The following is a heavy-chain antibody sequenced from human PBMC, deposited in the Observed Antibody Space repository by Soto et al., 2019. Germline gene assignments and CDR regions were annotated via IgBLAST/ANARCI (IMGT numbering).Heavy chain of an antibody. D-gene: IGHD6-13*01. V-gene: IGHV3-30*18. CDR3: AKAKGGAAAYYYGMDV. J-gene: IGHJ6*02. CDR1: GFTFSSYG. CDR2: ISYDGSNK. Sequence: QVQLVESGGGVVQPGRSLRLSCAASGFTFSSYGMHWVRQAPGKGLEWVAVISYDGSNKYYADSVKGRFTISRDNSKNTLYLQMNSLRAEDTAVYYCAKAKGGAAAYYYGMDVWGQGTTVTVSS.